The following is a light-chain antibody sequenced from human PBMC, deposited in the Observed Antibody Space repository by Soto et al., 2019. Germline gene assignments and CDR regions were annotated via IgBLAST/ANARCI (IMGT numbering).Light chain of an antibody. CDR3: QQYGSSPRT. Sequence: VLTQSPGTLSLSPGERATLSCRASQSVSSSYLAWYQQKPGQAPRLLIYGASSRATGIPDRFSGGGSGTDLTININRLQPEDGEMYYCQQYGSSPRTFGQGTKVDIK. J-gene: IGKJ1*01. V-gene: IGKV3-20*01. CDR1: QSVSSSY. CDR2: GAS.